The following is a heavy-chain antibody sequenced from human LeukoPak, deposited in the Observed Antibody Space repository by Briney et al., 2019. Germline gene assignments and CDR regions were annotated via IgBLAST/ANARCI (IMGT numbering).Heavy chain of an antibody. CDR2: IYPGDSDT. CDR3: ATLDRRNDYSAFDS. V-gene: IGHV5-51*01. Sequence: PGESLKISCEGSRYGFTNYWIGWVRQMPGKGLEWMGIIYPGDSDTKYSPSFRGQVTISADMSITTAYLQWSSLKASDTAMYYRATLDRRNDYSAFDSWGQGTLVTVSS. CDR1: RYGFTNYW. D-gene: IGHD4-11*01. J-gene: IGHJ4*02.